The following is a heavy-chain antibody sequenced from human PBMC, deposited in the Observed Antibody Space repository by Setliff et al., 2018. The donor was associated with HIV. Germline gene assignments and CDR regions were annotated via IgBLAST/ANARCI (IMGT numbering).Heavy chain of an antibody. Sequence: KTSETLSLTCTVSGGSISGHYWSWIRQPPGMGLEWVGYIYYSGSTYSNPSLMSRATMSVGTSKNQFSLELRSVTVADTAVYFCAREDASGNHAFDFWGQGKMVTVSS. CDR1: GGSISGHY. J-gene: IGHJ3*01. V-gene: IGHV4-59*11. D-gene: IGHD2-2*01. CDR3: AREDASGNHAFDF. CDR2: IYYSGST.